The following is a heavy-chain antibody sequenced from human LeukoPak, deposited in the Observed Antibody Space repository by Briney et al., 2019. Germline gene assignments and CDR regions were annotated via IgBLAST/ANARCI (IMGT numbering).Heavy chain of an antibody. Sequence: ASVTVSCKASGYTFTGYYMHWVRQAPGQGLEWMGWINPNSGGTNYAQKFQGRVTMTRDTSISTAYMELSSLTSDDTAVYYCARETNWGSNDAFDIWGQGTVVTVSS. D-gene: IGHD7-27*01. CDR2: INPNSGGT. J-gene: IGHJ3*02. V-gene: IGHV1-2*02. CDR3: ARETNWGSNDAFDI. CDR1: GYTFTGYY.